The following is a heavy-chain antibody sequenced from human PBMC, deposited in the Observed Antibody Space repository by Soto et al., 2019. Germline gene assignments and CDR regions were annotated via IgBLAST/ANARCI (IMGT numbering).Heavy chain of an antibody. D-gene: IGHD1-1*01. V-gene: IGHV1-18*01. J-gene: IGHJ4*02. CDR2: XSAHTXNT. Sequence: XSVKXSWKASGYIFRSYGISWVRQAPEQGLEWMGCXSAHTXNTNYEQKPQXXVTMTTDXXKSKDDMELRSLRSDDTAVYYCARGPFLGTFAYWGQGTMVTVSS. CDR3: ARGPFLGTFAY. CDR1: GYIFRSYG.